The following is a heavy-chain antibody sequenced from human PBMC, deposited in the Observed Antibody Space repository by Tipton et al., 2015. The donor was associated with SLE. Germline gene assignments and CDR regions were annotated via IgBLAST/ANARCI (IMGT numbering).Heavy chain of an antibody. CDR2: KYYSGNT. CDR1: NGSISRSRSY. D-gene: IGHD3-16*01. J-gene: IGHJ4*02. CDR3: ARRPWGDYYMDY. Sequence: TLSLTCIVSNGSISRSRSYWGWIRQPPGKGLEWIGSKYYSGNTDYNPSLKSRVTISVDTSKNQFSLKLSSVTAADTAVYYCARRPWGDYYMDYWGQGTLVTVSS. V-gene: IGHV4-39*01.